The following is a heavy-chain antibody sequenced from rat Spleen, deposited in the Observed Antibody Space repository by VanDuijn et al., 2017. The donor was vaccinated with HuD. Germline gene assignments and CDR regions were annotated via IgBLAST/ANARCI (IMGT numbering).Heavy chain of an antibody. J-gene: IGHJ3*01. D-gene: IGHD1-4*01. Sequence: EVQLVESGGGLVQPGKSLKLSCAASGFTFINYDMHWLRRAPTKGLEWVASISPSGGSTYYRASVKGRFTISRDNAKSTLFQQMDSLRSEDTATYYCATEPGYWFASWGQGTLVTVSS. CDR2: ISPSGGST. CDR3: ATEPGYWFAS. V-gene: IGHV5-19*01. CDR1: GFTFINYD.